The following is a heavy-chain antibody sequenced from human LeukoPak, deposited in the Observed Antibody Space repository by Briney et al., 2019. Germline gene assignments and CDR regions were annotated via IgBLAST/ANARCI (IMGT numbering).Heavy chain of an antibody. CDR1: GYTFTSYH. J-gene: IGHJ5*02. V-gene: IGHV1-8*01. CDR2: MNPHSGKT. CDR3: ARGLYRYSDPNDWFDP. Sequence: GASVKVSCKAPGYTFTSYHINWVRQAPGQGLEWMGWMNPHSGKTGFAQKFQGRVRSTGDNSGSTAYMEVSSLRSEDTALYYCARGLYRYSDPNDWFDPWGQGTLVTVSS. D-gene: IGHD2-15*01.